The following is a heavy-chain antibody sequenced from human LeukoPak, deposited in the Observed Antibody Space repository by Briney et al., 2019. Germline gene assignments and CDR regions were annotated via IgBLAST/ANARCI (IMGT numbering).Heavy chain of an antibody. CDR2: INPKSGGT. D-gene: IGHD2-2*01. CDR3: ARDRVFDSGASCYVTAPDY. Sequence: ASVKVSCKASGYTHTGYYVHWVRQAPGQGLEWMGWINPKSGGTKYAQKFQGRITMTRDTSLSTVYMELRSDDTAVYYCARDRVFDSGASCYVTAPDYWGQGTRVSVSS. CDR1: GYTHTGYY. V-gene: IGHV1-2*02. J-gene: IGHJ1*01.